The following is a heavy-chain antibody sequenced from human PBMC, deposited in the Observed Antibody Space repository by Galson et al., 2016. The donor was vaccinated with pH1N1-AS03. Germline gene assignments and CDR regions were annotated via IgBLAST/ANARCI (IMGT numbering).Heavy chain of an antibody. V-gene: IGHV1-69*11. D-gene: IGHD4-17*01. CDR2: IIPVMTTL. Sequence: SVKVSCKASGGTFNSYAFTWVRQAPGQGLEWMGRIIPVMTTLNYAQKLQDRVTITADESTATSYMELTSLRSEDTAVYYCARHENGETPGKWFDSWGQGTLVTVSS. CDR3: ARHENGETPGKWFDS. CDR1: GGTFNSYA. J-gene: IGHJ5*01.